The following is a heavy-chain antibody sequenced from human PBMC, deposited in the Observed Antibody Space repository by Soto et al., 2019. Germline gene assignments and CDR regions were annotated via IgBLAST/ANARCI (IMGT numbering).Heavy chain of an antibody. Sequence: ASVKVSCKASGYTFTSYGISWVRQAPGQGLEWMGWSSGYNGNTNYAQNLQGRVTMTTDTSAGTVYMELRNLRSDDTAVYYCARDDSGCSGSHYIDYFNYWGQGAPVTVSS. D-gene: IGHD1-26*01. J-gene: IGHJ4*02. V-gene: IGHV1-18*01. CDR2: SSGYNGNT. CDR3: ARDDSGCSGSHYIDYFNY. CDR1: GYTFTSYG.